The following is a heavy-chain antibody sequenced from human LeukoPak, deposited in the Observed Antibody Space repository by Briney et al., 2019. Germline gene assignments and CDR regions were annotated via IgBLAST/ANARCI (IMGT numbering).Heavy chain of an antibody. Sequence: GGSLRLSCAASGFTFSSYAMHWVRQAPGKELKWVAVISYDGSNKYYADSVKGRFTISRDNSKNTLYLQMNSLRAEDTAVYYCARVQDDYGDYPEDWGQGTLVTVSS. CDR2: ISYDGSNK. D-gene: IGHD4-17*01. V-gene: IGHV3-30-3*01. CDR1: GFTFSSYA. J-gene: IGHJ4*02. CDR3: ARVQDDYGDYPED.